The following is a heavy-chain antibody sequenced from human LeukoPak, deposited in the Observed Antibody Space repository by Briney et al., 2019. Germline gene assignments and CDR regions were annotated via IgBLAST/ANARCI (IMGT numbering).Heavy chain of an antibody. J-gene: IGHJ5*02. CDR2: INHSGST. CDR3: ARGGPKLYSWNYLENWFDP. V-gene: IGHV4-34*01. Sequence: SETLSLTCAAYGVSFSGYHWNWIRQTPGKGLEWVGEINHSGSTNYNPSLKSRVTISVDTSKNQFSLKLSSVTAADTAVYYCARGGPKLYSWNYLENWFDPWGQGTLVTVSS. CDR1: GVSFSGYH. D-gene: IGHD1-7*01.